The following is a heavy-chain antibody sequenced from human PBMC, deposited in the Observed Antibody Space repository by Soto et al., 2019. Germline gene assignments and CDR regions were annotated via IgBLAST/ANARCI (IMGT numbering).Heavy chain of an antibody. Sequence: SETLSLTCTVSGGSISSYYWSWIRQPPGKGLEWIGYIYYSGSTNYNPSLKSRVTISVDTSKNQFSLKLSSVTAADTAVYYCASGGYYDFWSGGKSFDDWGQGTLVTSPQ. CDR2: IYYSGST. J-gene: IGHJ4*02. D-gene: IGHD3-3*01. V-gene: IGHV4-59*01. CDR1: GGSISSYY. CDR3: ASGGYYDFWSGGKSFDD.